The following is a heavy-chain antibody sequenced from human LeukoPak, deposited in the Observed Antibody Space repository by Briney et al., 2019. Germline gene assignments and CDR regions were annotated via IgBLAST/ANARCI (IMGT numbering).Heavy chain of an antibody. D-gene: IGHD6-13*01. CDR3: ARVRSQTVGVDSSSWYRGHYYYYYYMDV. J-gene: IGHJ6*03. CDR1: GFTFSSYS. CDR2: ISSSSSTI. V-gene: IGHV3-48*01. Sequence: GGSLRLSCAASGFTFSSYSMNWVRQAPGKGLEWVSYISSSSSTIYYADSVKGRFTISRDNAKNSLYLQMNSLRAEDTAVYYCARVRSQTVGVDSSSWYRGHYYYYYYMDVWGKGTTVTVSS.